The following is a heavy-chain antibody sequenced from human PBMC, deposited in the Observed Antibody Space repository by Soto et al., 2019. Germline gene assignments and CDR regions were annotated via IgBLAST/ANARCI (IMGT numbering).Heavy chain of an antibody. Sequence: QVQLVESGGGVVQPGRSLRVSCGASGFSFSDYGMHWVRQGPGKGLEWVSGLWYDGSRKYYADSVKGRFTISRDNSKKTLYLEMNSLSDEYTAVYYCADDGINVTSWGQGTLVTVSP. D-gene: IGHD3-16*01. CDR2: LWYDGSRK. CDR3: ADDGINVTS. V-gene: IGHV3-33*03. CDR1: GFSFSDYG. J-gene: IGHJ4*02.